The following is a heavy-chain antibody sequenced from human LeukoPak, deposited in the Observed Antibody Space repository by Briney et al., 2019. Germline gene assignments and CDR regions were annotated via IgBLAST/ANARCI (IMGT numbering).Heavy chain of an antibody. D-gene: IGHD1-1*01. CDR2: IYSGGST. V-gene: IGHV3-53*01. Sequence: GGSLRLSCAASGFTVSSNYMSWVRQAPGKGLEWVSVIYSGGSTYYADSVKGRFTISRDNSKNTLYLQMNSLRAEDTAVYYCAKVPGSPRDDAFDIWGQGTMVTVSS. CDR1: GFTVSSNY. CDR3: AKVPGSPRDDAFDI. J-gene: IGHJ3*02.